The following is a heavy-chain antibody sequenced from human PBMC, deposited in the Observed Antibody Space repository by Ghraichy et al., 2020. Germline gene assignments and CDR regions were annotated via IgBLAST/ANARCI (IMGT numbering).Heavy chain of an antibody. V-gene: IGHV3-15*01. CDR1: GFTFSNAW. D-gene: IGHD3-10*01. Sequence: GGSLRLSCAASGFTFSNAWMSWVRQAPGKGLEWVGRIKSKTDGGTTDYAAPVKGRFTISRDDSKNTLYLQMNSLKTEDTAVYYCTTDLVGYGSGSRAAFDIWGQGTMVTVSS. CDR2: IKSKTDGGTT. J-gene: IGHJ3*02. CDR3: TTDLVGYGSGSRAAFDI.